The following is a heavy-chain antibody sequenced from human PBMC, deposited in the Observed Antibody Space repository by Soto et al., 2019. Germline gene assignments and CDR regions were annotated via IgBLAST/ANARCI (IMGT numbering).Heavy chain of an antibody. CDR2: ITAFNGNT. J-gene: IGHJ4*02. Sequence: QVHLVQSGAEVEKPGASVKVSCKASGYTFTDYGISWVRHAPGQGLQWMGWITAFNGNTKYAQQFQGRVTMTTDTSASTAYMELSGLESDDTAVYYCARISQSDLWSGYYYFFDYWGQGTLVTVSS. CDR1: GYTFTDYG. D-gene: IGHD3-3*01. CDR3: ARISQSDLWSGYYYFFDY. V-gene: IGHV1-18*01.